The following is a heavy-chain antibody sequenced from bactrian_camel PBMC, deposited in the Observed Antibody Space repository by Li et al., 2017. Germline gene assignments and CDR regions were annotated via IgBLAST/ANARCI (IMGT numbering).Heavy chain of an antibody. CDR3: ATHGTEWSLNY. Sequence: VQLVESGGDLVQPGGSLRLSCAASGLTFSNYDMGWIRQAPGKGLEWVSTISWSDDSTNYADSMKGRFTISRDNAKNTLYLQMNSLEPEDTAVYWCATHGTEWSLNYWGQGTQVTVS. J-gene: IGHJ4*01. CDR1: GLTFSNYD. V-gene: IGHV3-1*01. D-gene: IGHD6*01. CDR2: ISWSDDST.